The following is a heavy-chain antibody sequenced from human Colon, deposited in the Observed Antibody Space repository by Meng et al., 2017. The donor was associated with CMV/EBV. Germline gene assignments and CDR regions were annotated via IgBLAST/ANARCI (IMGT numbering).Heavy chain of an antibody. D-gene: IGHD6-19*01. J-gene: IGHJ6*02. CDR3: AKAVAASDYYYRGLDV. V-gene: IGHV1-2*02. Sequence: ASVKVSCKSSGYTFTDYYIHWVRQAPGQGLEWVGWINPYSGVTNSAQKFQGRVTMTRDTSITTVYMELTRLTYDDTARYYCAKAVAASDYYYRGLDVWGQGTTVTVSS. CDR2: INPYSGVT. CDR1: GYTFTDYY.